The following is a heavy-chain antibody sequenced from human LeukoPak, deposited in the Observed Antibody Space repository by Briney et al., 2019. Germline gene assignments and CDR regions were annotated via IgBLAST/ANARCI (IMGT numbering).Heavy chain of an antibody. CDR2: ISSSGITI. D-gene: IGHD6-13*01. CDR3: ARDLAAAGTGYNWFDP. V-gene: IGHV3-11*01. Sequence: PGGSLRLSCAASGFTFSDYYMSWIRQAPGKGLEWVSYISSSGITIYYGDSVKGRFTISRDNAKNSLYLQMNSLRAEDTAVYYCARDLAAAGTGYNWFDPWGQGTLVTVSS. CDR1: GFTFSDYY. J-gene: IGHJ5*02.